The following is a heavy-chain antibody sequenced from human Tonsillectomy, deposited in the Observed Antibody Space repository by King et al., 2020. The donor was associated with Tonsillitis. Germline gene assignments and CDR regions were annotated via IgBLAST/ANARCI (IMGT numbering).Heavy chain of an antibody. CDR1: GFTFSSYG. V-gene: IGHV3-30*18. CDR2: ISYDGSNK. J-gene: IGHJ4*02. D-gene: IGHD6-19*01. Sequence: VQLVESGGGVVQPGRSLRLSCAASGFTFSSYGMHWVRQALGKGLEWVAVISYDGSNKYYADSVKGRFTISRDNSKNTLYLQMNSLRAEDTAVYYCAKSPVAGLSYFDYWGQGTLVTVSS. CDR3: AKSPVAGLSYFDY.